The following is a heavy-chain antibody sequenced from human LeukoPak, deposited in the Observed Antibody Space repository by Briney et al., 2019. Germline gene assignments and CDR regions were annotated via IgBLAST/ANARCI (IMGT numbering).Heavy chain of an antibody. Sequence: SETLSLTCTVSGGSISSTSYYWGWIRQPPGNGPEWIWNSYYSGSTYYSPSLNSRLTMSVDTSRNHFSLKLSSVTAADTAVYYCARHSYSSGWHAHFDYWGQGTVVAVSS. CDR3: ARHSYSSGWHAHFDY. CDR1: GGSISSTSYY. D-gene: IGHD6-19*01. CDR2: SYYSGST. J-gene: IGHJ4*02. V-gene: IGHV4-39*01.